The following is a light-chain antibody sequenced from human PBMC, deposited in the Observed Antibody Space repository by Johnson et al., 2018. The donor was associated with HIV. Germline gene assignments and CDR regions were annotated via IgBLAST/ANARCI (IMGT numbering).Light chain of an antibody. V-gene: IGLV1-51*02. Sequence: QSVLTQPPSVSAAPGQKVNISCSGGSSNIGNNHVSWYQQLPGTAPKLLIYENNKRPSGIPDRFSGSKSGTSATLGISGLQPGDEADYYCGKWDSSLSAHYVFGTGTKITVL. CDR3: GKWDSSLSAHYV. CDR1: SSNIGNNH. J-gene: IGLJ1*01. CDR2: ENN.